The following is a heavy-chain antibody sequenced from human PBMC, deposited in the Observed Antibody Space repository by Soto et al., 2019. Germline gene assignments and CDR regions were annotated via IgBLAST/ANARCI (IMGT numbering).Heavy chain of an antibody. Sequence: GGSLRLSCAASGFTFSDYYMSWFRQASGKGLEWVSYIGSSSSYTNYADSVKGRFTISRDNAKNSLYLQMNSLRAEDTAVYYCARRLLTTVTRMGYPDAFDIWGQGTMVTVSS. CDR3: ARRLLTTVTRMGYPDAFDI. J-gene: IGHJ3*02. CDR2: IGSSSSYT. D-gene: IGHD4-17*01. CDR1: GFTFSDYY. V-gene: IGHV3-11*06.